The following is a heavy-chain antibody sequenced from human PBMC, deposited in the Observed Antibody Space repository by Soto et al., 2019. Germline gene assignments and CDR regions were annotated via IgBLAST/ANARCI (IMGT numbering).Heavy chain of an antibody. Sequence: SETLSLTCTVSGGSISSYYWSWIRQPPGKGLEWIGYIYYSGSTNYNPSLKSRVTISVDTSKNQFSLKLSSLRSEDTAVYYCARDESCTNGVCYPESPYFDYWGQGTLVTVSS. D-gene: IGHD2-8*01. CDR3: ARDESCTNGVCYPESPYFDY. V-gene: IGHV4-59*01. CDR2: IYYSGST. CDR1: GGSISSYY. J-gene: IGHJ4*02.